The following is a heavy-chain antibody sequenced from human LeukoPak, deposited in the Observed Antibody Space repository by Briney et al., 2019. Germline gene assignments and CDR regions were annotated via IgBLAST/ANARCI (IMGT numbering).Heavy chain of an antibody. V-gene: IGHV4-39*01. D-gene: IGHD2-2*01. CDR3: ARGVVPVSDSYFDL. J-gene: IGHJ2*01. Sequence: SETLSLTCTVSGGSISSSSYYWGWIRQPPGKGLEWIGSIYYSGSIYYNPSLKSRVTISVDTSKNQFSLKLSSVTAADTAVYYCARGVVPVSDSYFDLWGRGTLVTVSS. CDR2: IYYSGSI. CDR1: GGSISSSSYY.